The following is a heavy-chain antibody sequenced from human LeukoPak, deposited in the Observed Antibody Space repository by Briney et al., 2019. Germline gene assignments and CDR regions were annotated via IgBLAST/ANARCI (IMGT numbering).Heavy chain of an antibody. D-gene: IGHD1-1*01. CDR2: INAGNGDT. V-gene: IGHV1-3*01. J-gene: IGHJ4*02. CDR3: ARDRGGTGDFDY. Sequence: ASVKVSCKASGYTFTSYAMHWVRWAPGQRLEWMGWINAGNGDTKYSQKFQGRVTIARDTSASTAYMELSSLRSEDTAVYYCARDRGGTGDFDYWGQGTLVTVSS. CDR1: GYTFTSYA.